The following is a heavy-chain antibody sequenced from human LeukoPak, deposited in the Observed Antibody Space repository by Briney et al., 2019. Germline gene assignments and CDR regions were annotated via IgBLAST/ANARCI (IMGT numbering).Heavy chain of an antibody. CDR1: GFTFSSYE. CDR2: ISSSSSYI. J-gene: IGHJ4*02. Sequence: GGSLRLSCAASGFTFSSYEMNWVRQAPGKGLEWVSSISSSSSYIYYADSVKGRFTISRDNAKNSLYLQMNSLRAEDTAVYYCARDCNKQWLAVDYYFDYWGQGTLVTVSS. D-gene: IGHD6-19*01. CDR3: ARDCNKQWLAVDYYFDY. V-gene: IGHV3-21*01.